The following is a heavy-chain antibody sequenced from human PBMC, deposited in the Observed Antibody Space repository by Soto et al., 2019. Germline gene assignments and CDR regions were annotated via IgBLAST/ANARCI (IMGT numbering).Heavy chain of an antibody. CDR3: ASAFSSIAVLVLPRC. Sequence: QVQLVQSGAEVKKPGSSVKVSCKASGGTFSSYAISWVRQAPGQGLEWMGGIIPIFGTANYAQKFQGRVTITADESTSTANMELSSLRSEDTAVYYCASAFSSIAVLVLPRCWGQGTLVTVSS. V-gene: IGHV1-69*12. J-gene: IGHJ4*02. CDR1: GGTFSSYA. D-gene: IGHD6-6*01. CDR2: IIPIFGTA.